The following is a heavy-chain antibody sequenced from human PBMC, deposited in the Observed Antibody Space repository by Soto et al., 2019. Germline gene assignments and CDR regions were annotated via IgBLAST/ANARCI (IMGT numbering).Heavy chain of an antibody. J-gene: IGHJ6*02. Sequence: SETLSLTCTVSGGSISTYYWSWIRQSPGKGLEWIGYIYYSGSTSYNPSLKSRVTISVDTSKNQFSLKLRSVTAADTVVYYCASDRSSGWDQGYGMDVWGQGTTVSVS. CDR2: IYYSGST. CDR3: ASDRSSGWDQGYGMDV. D-gene: IGHD6-19*01. V-gene: IGHV4-59*01. CDR1: GGSISTYY.